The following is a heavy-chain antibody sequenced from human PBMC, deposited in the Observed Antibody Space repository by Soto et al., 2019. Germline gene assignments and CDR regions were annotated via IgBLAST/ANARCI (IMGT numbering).Heavy chain of an antibody. CDR2: ISAYNGNT. CDR3: ARDPPPPDY. Sequence: QVQLVQSGAEVKKPGASVKVSCKASGYTFASYAISWMRQAPGQGLEWMGWISAYNGNTNYAQKLQGRVTMTTDTSTSTASMELRSLRSDDTAVYYFARDPPPPDYWGQGTLVTVSS. J-gene: IGHJ4*02. CDR1: GYTFASYA. V-gene: IGHV1-18*01.